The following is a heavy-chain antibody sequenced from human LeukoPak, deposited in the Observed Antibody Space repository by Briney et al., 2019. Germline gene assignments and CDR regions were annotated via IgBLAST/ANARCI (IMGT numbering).Heavy chain of an antibody. J-gene: IGHJ5*02. V-gene: IGHV3-21*04. CDR1: GFTFSSYS. D-gene: IGHD3-3*01. CDR2: TSSSSSYI. Sequence: GGSLRLSCAASGFTFSSYSMNWVRQAPGKGLEWVSSTSSSSSYIYYADSVKGRFTISRDNAKNSLYLQINSLRVEDTAVYFCARVLREWLLFGWFDPWGQGTLVTVSS. CDR3: ARVLREWLLFGWFDP.